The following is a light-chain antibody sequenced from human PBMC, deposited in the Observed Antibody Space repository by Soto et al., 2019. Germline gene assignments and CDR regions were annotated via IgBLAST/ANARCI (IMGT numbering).Light chain of an antibody. CDR3: SSYAGRNKLV. J-gene: IGLJ2*01. CDR1: SSDVGGYNY. CDR2: EVS. Sequence: QSALTQPPSASGSPGQSVTISCTGTSSDVGGYNYVSWYQQHPGKAPKLMIYEVSKRTSGVPDRFSGSKAGNTASLTVSGLQAEDEADYYCSSYAGRNKLVFGGGTKLTV. V-gene: IGLV2-8*01.